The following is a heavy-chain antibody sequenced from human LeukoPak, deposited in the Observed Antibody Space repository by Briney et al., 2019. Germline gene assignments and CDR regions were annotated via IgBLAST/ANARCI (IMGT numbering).Heavy chain of an antibody. CDR3: AREMVVGGPGNYYKSGMDV. J-gene: IGHJ6*02. D-gene: IGHD3-10*01. Sequence: GGSLRLSCAASGFTFSSYWIRWVRQAPGKGLEWVSHVNGDGSSTKYADSVKGRFTISRDNAKDTLYLQMNSLRAEDTAVYYCAREMVVGGPGNYYKSGMDVWGQGTTVTVSS. CDR2: VNGDGSST. V-gene: IGHV3-74*03. CDR1: GFTFSSYW.